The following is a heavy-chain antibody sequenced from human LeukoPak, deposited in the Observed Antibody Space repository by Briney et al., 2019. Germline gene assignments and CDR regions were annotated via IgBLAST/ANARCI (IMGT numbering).Heavy chain of an antibody. CDR2: IYYSGST. D-gene: IGHD6-25*01. J-gene: IGHJ4*02. CDR1: GGSISSGGYY. Sequence: PSETLSLTCTVSGGSISSGGYYWSWIRQHPGQGLEWIGYIYYSGSTYYNPSLKSRVTISVDTSKNQFSLKLSSVTAADTAVYYCARGQLRLSNWGQGGLVIVSS. V-gene: IGHV4-31*03. CDR3: ARGQLRLSN.